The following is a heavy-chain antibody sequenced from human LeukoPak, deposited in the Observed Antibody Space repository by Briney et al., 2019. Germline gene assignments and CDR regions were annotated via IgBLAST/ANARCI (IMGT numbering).Heavy chain of an antibody. CDR1: GGSISSGGYY. D-gene: IGHD5-12*01. J-gene: IGHJ4*02. V-gene: IGHV4-31*03. CDR2: IYYSGST. CDR3: ARDWGSGSDFDS. Sequence: PSETLSLTCTVSGGSISSGGYYWSWIRQHPGKGLEWIGYIYYSGSTYYNPSLKSRVTISVYTSKNQFSLKLSSVTAADTAVFYCARDWGSGSDFDSWGQGTRVTVPS.